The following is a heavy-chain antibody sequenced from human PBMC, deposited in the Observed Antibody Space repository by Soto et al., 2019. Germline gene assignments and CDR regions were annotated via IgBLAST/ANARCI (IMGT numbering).Heavy chain of an antibody. CDR2: IIPMFGSP. CDR3: ARRDYSLHLYDP. D-gene: IGHD3-22*01. J-gene: IGHJ5*02. V-gene: IGHV1-69*01. Sequence: QVRLVQSGAEVRKPGSSVKVSCKASGGTFSSDGITWLRQAPGQGLEWMGGIIPMFGSPHYSENFEGRIKNSADDSTSTLYMEVRSLESEDMAVYYCARRDYSLHLYDPWGQGTQVTVSS. CDR1: GGTFSSDG.